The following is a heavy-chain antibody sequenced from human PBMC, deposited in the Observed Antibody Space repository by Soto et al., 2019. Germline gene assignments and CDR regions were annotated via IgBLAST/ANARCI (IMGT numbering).Heavy chain of an antibody. V-gene: IGHV4-34*01. D-gene: IGHD3-3*01. CDR3: ARGAYDFWSGYQETYYYYYGMDV. J-gene: IGHJ6*02. CDR1: GGSFSCYY. CDR2: INHSGST. Sequence: SETLSLTSAVYGGSFSCYYWSWIRQPPGKGLEWIGEINHSGSTNYNPSLKSRVTISVDTSKNQFSLKLSSVTAADTAVYYCARGAYDFWSGYQETYYYYYGMDVWGQGTTVTVSS.